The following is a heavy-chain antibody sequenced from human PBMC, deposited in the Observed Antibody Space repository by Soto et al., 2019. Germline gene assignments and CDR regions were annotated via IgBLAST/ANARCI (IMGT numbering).Heavy chain of an antibody. Sequence: QVQLVESGGGVVQPGRSLRLSCAASGFTFSSYAMHWVRKAPGKGLEWVAVISYDGSNKYYAESVKGRFTISRDNSKNTLYLQMNSLRAEDTAVYYCARASNGWYYDYWGQGTLVTVSS. J-gene: IGHJ4*02. CDR3: ARASNGWYYDY. V-gene: IGHV3-30-3*01. CDR2: ISYDGSNK. D-gene: IGHD6-19*01. CDR1: GFTFSSYA.